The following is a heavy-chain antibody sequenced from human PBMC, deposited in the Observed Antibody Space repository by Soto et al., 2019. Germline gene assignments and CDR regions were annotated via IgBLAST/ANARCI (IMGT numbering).Heavy chain of an antibody. Sequence: EVQLVESGGGLVQPGRSLRLSCAASGFTFDDYAMHWVRQAPGKGLEWVSGISWNSGSIGYADSVKGRFTISRDNAKNSLSLQMNSLRAEDTALYYCAKGRDYGDHSNFDYWGQGTLVTVSS. CDR1: GFTFDDYA. CDR3: AKGRDYGDHSNFDY. D-gene: IGHD4-17*01. V-gene: IGHV3-9*01. J-gene: IGHJ4*02. CDR2: ISWNSGSI.